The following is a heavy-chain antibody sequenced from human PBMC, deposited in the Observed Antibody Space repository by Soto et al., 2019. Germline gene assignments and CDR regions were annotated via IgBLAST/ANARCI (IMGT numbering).Heavy chain of an antibody. CDR2: ISAYNGNT. D-gene: IGHD2-15*01. CDR1: GYTFTSYG. Sequence: ASVKVSCKASGYTFTSYGISWVRQAPGQGLEWMGWISAYNGNTNYAQKLQGRVTMTTDTSTSTANMELRSLRTDDTAEYYCEREDRYCSGGSCGTMADYGAQETLFTV. J-gene: IGHJ4*02. V-gene: IGHV1-18*01. CDR3: EREDRYCSGGSCGTMADY.